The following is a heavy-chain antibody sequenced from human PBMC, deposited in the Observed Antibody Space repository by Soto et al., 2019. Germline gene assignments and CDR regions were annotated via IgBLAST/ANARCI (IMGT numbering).Heavy chain of an antibody. V-gene: IGHV1-18*01. CDR3: ARGRTRLAAAGYYGMDV. J-gene: IGHJ6*02. CDR1: GYTFTSYG. Sequence: GASVKVSCKASGYTFTSYGISWVRQAPGQGLEWMGWISAYNGNTNYAQKLQGRVTMTTDTSTSTAYMELRSLRSDDTAVYYCARGRTRLAAAGYYGMDVRGQGSTVTVSS. CDR2: ISAYNGNT. D-gene: IGHD6-13*01.